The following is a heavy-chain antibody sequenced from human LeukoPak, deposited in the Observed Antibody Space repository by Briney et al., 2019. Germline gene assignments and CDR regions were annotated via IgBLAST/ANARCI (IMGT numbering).Heavy chain of an antibody. V-gene: IGHV4-38-2*01. CDR1: GYSISSGYY. CDR3: ARCFINYDSRGNHAFDV. Sequence: PSETLSLTCAVSGYSISSGYYWGWIRQPPGKGLEWVGSFYHGDNTYYNPSLKTRVTISVDTSKNQFSLTLSSVTVADTAVYYCARCFINYDSRGNHAFDVWGPGTMVTVSS. CDR2: FYHGDNT. J-gene: IGHJ3*01. D-gene: IGHD3-22*01.